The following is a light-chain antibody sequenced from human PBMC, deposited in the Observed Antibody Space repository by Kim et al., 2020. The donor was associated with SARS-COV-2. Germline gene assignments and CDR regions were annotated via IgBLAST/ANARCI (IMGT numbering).Light chain of an antibody. CDR3: QQYVISPWT. CDR2: GAT. J-gene: IGKJ1*01. CDR1: QSISAGY. Sequence: SPGEGATLSCRASQSISAGYLAWYQQKPGQPPRLLIYGATSRATGIPDRFSGSGSGTDFTLTISRLEPEDFAVYHCQQYVISPWTFGQGTKVEIK. V-gene: IGKV3-20*01.